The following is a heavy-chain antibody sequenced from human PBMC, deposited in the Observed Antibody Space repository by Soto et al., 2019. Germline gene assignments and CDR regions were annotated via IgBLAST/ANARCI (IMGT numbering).Heavy chain of an antibody. J-gene: IGHJ5*02. CDR2: ISGSGDST. CDR3: AIGYRYAPLDP. D-gene: IGHD5-18*01. V-gene: IGHV3-23*01. CDR1: GFTFSSYA. Sequence: GGYLGLSCAASGFTFSSYAMSWFRQAPGKGLEWVSGISGSGDSTYYADSVKGRFTISRDNSKNTLYLQMNSLRAEDMAIYYCAIGYRYAPLDPCGQGTLVTVSS.